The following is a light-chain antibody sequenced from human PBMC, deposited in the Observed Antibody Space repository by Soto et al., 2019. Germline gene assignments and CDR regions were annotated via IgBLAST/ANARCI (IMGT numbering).Light chain of an antibody. V-gene: IGLV2-11*01. Sequence: QSVLAQPRSVSGSPGQSVTISCTGTSSDVGGYNYVSWYQQHPGKAPKLMIYDVSKRPSGVPDRFSGSKSGNTASLTISGLQAEDEADYYCCSYADSYTSFYVFGTGTKVTVL. CDR1: SSDVGGYNY. CDR3: CSYADSYTSFYV. J-gene: IGLJ1*01. CDR2: DVS.